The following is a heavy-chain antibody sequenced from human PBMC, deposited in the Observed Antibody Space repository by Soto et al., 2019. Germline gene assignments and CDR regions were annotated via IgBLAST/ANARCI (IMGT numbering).Heavy chain of an antibody. Sequence: ASVKVSCKASGYTFTSYGISWVRQAPGQGLEWMGWISAYNGNTNYAQKLQGRVTMTTDTSTSTAYMELRSLRSDDTAVYYCARDGMYSSSWYYYYYMDVWGKGTTVTVSS. CDR2: ISAYNGNT. D-gene: IGHD6-13*01. V-gene: IGHV1-18*01. J-gene: IGHJ6*03. CDR1: GYTFTSYG. CDR3: ARDGMYSSSWYYYYYMDV.